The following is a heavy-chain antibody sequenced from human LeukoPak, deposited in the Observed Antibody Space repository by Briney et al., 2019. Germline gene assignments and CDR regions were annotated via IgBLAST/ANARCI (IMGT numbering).Heavy chain of an antibody. Sequence: PGGSLRLSCAASGFTLSSYSMNWVRQAPGKGLEWVSSISSSSSYIYYADSVKGRFTISRDNAKNSLYLQMNSLRAEDTAVYYCARTLYGSGSGGAFDIWGQGTMVTVSS. CDR3: ARTLYGSGSGGAFDI. D-gene: IGHD3-10*01. V-gene: IGHV3-21*01. J-gene: IGHJ3*02. CDR1: GFTLSSYS. CDR2: ISSSSSYI.